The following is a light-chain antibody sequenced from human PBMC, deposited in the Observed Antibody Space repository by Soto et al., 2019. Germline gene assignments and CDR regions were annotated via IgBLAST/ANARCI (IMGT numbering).Light chain of an antibody. CDR3: AAWDDSLNGPV. CDR1: SSNIGSNT. V-gene: IGLV1-44*01. Sequence: QSVLTQPPSASGTPGQRVTISCSGSSSNIGSNTVNWYQHLPGTAPKLLIDTNYHRPSGVPDRFSGSKSGTSASLAISGLQSEDGADYYCAAWDDSLNGPVFGGGTKVTVL. CDR2: TNY. J-gene: IGLJ3*02.